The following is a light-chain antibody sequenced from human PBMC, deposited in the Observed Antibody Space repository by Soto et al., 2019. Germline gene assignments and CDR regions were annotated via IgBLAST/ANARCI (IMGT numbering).Light chain of an antibody. J-gene: IGKJ5*01. CDR3: QQYGSFHT. Sequence: ETVLTQSPGTLSLSPGESATLSCRASQSVSSNFLAWYQQKPGQAPRLLIYGASRRATGVPDRFSGSGSGTDFTLTISRLDSEYFAVYFCQQYGSFHTFGQGTRLEIK. V-gene: IGKV3-20*01. CDR1: QSVSSNF. CDR2: GAS.